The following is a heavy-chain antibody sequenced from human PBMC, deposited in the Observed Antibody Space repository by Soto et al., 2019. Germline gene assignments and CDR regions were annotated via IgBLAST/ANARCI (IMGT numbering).Heavy chain of an antibody. V-gene: IGHV1-18*01. CDR2: ISAYNGNT. CDR3: ASGAIGRYYYYGMDV. Sequence: GASVKVSCKASGYTFTSYGISWARQAPGQGLEWMGWISAYNGNTNYAQKLQGRVTMTTDTSTSTAYMELRSLRSDDTAVYYCASGAIGRYYYYGMDVWGQGTTVTVSS. J-gene: IGHJ6*02. CDR1: GYTFTSYG. D-gene: IGHD2-2*02.